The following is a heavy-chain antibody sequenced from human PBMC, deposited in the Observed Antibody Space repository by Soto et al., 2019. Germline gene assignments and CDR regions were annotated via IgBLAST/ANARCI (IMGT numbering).Heavy chain of an antibody. CDR3: ARMRPTGWHDYYFFGMDL. CDR2: VFSRGGT. D-gene: IGHD6-19*01. J-gene: IGHJ6*02. CDR1: GGSLTDHY. Sequence: SETLSLTCNVSGGSLTDHYWTWIRQPPGKGLERIGCVFSRGGTYYAPSLKSRVTISLDTSKNQFSLKLTSMTTADTAVYYCARMRPTGWHDYYFFGMDLWGQGTTVT. V-gene: IGHV4-59*11.